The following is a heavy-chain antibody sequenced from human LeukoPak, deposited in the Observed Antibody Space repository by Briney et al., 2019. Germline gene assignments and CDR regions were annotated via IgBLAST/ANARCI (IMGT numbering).Heavy chain of an antibody. J-gene: IGHJ3*02. Sequence: GGSLRLSCAASGFTFSSYAMHWVRQAPGKGLEWVAVISYDGSNKYYADSVKGRFTISRDNSKNTLYLRMNSLRAEDTAVYYCARGRGPTQDEWLLKLDDAFDIWGQGTMVTVSS. CDR3: ARGRGPTQDEWLLKLDDAFDI. CDR2: ISYDGSNK. CDR1: GFTFSSYA. V-gene: IGHV3-30*04. D-gene: IGHD3-3*01.